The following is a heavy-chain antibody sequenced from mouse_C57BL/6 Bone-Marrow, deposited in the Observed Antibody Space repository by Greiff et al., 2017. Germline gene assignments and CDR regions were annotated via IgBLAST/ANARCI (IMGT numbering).Heavy chain of an antibody. CDR1: GYTFTSYD. V-gene: IGHV1-85*01. Sequence: VQLQQSGPELVQPGASVKLSCTASGYTFTSYDINWVKQRPGQGLEWIGWIYPRDGSTKYTEKVKGKATLTVDTSSSTAYMELHSLTSEDSAVYFCARRGGTTVVGFDYWGQGTTLTVSS. CDR3: ARRGGTTVVGFDY. D-gene: IGHD1-1*01. J-gene: IGHJ2*01. CDR2: IYPRDGST.